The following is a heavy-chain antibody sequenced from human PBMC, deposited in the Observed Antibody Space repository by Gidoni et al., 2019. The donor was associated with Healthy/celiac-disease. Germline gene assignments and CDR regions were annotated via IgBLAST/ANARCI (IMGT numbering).Heavy chain of an antibody. CDR3: ARIKYSSSTSNLNWFDP. CDR2: SYHSGGT. V-gene: IGHV4-38-2*02. D-gene: IGHD6-6*01. J-gene: IGHJ5*02. CDR1: GYSIRSGYY. Sequence: QVQLQESGPGLVKPSETLSLTCTVSGYSIRSGYYWGWIRQPPGKGLEWIGSSYHSGGTYYNPSLKSRVTISVDTSKNQFSLKLSSVTAADTAVYYCARIKYSSSTSNLNWFDPWGQGTLVTVSS.